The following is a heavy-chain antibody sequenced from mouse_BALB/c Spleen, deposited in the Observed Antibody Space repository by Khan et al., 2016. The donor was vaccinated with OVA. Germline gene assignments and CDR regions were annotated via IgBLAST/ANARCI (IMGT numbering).Heavy chain of an antibody. Sequence: QVRLQQSRPELVKPGASVKISCKASGYTFTDYYINWVKQKPGQGLEWIGCIYPGSANTKYSENFKGKATLTVDTSSSTAYMQLSSPTSEDTAVYFCAGGFEYWGQGTKLTVSS. V-gene: IGHV1-84*02. CDR2: IYPGSANT. CDR3: AGGFEY. J-gene: IGHJ2*01. CDR1: GYTFTDYY.